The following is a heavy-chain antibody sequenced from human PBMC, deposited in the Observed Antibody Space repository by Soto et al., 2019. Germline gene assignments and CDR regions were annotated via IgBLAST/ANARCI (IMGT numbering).Heavy chain of an antibody. CDR1: GGSFSRFY. D-gene: IGHD3-22*01. J-gene: IGHJ4*02. V-gene: IGHV4-34*01. CDR2: INHRGSS. CDR3: ASRAKHDYDSSGPDFDS. Sequence: SETLSLTCAVSGGSFSRFYWSWIRQPPGMGLGWIGEINHRGSSTYNPSLRGRVAISIDTSKKQFSLKLSSMTSADTAVYYCASRAKHDYDSSGPDFDSWGQGIQVT.